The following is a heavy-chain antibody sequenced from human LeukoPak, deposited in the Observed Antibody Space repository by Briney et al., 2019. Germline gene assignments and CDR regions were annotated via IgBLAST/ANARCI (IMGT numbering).Heavy chain of an antibody. CDR3: AREGGPYRPLDY. CDR1: GGSITNTNY. J-gene: IGHJ4*02. Sequence: SGTLSLTCGVSGGSITNTNYWTWVRQPPGKGLEWIGEVNLQGSTNYNPSLMGRVAISVDTSENHISLQLTSVTAADTAVYYCAREGGPYRPLDYSGQGTLITVSS. V-gene: IGHV4-4*02. CDR2: VNLQGST.